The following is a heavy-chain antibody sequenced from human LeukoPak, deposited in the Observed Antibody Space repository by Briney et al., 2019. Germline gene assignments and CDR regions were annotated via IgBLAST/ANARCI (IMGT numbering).Heavy chain of an antibody. CDR2: INHSGST. J-gene: IGHJ4*02. D-gene: IGHD3-10*01. V-gene: IGHV4-38-2*01. Sequence: SETLSLTCAVSGYSISSDYFWGWIRQPPGEGLEWIGEINHSGSTNYNPSLKSRVTISVDTSKNQFSLKLSSVTAADTAVYYCARSGPGGITMVRGVRRLDYWGQGTLVTVSS. CDR1: GYSISSDYF. CDR3: ARSGPGGITMVRGVRRLDY.